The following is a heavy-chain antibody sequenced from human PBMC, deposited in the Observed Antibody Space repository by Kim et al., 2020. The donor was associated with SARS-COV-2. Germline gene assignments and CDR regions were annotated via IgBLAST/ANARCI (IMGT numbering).Heavy chain of an antibody. Sequence: GGSLRLSCAASGFTFSSYGMHWVRQAPGKGLEWVAVISYDGSNKYYADSVKGRFTISRDNSKNTLYLQMNSLRAEDTAVYYCAKALSKTQAAYYYGMDVWGQGTTVTVSS. CDR3: AKALSKTQAAYYYGMDV. J-gene: IGHJ6*02. CDR2: ISYDGSNK. V-gene: IGHV3-30*18. D-gene: IGHD3-16*01. CDR1: GFTFSSYG.